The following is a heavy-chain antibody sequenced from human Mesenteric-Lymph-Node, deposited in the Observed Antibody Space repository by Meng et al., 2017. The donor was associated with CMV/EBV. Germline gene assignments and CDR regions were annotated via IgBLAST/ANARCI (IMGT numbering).Heavy chain of an antibody. Sequence: SGYTFTGYYMHWVRQAPGQGLEWMGRINSNTGGTNYAQKFQGRVTMTRDTSISTAYMELSRLTSDDTAVYYCARGRYCSSTSCYSFDYWGQGTLVTVSS. CDR2: INSNTGGT. CDR1: GYTFTGYY. CDR3: ARGRYCSSTSCYSFDY. D-gene: IGHD2-2*01. V-gene: IGHV1-2*06. J-gene: IGHJ4*02.